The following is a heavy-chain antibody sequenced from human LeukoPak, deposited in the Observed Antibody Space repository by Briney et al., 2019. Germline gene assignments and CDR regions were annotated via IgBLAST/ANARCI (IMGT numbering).Heavy chain of an antibody. Sequence: GGSLRLSCAASGFTFSSYAVHWVRQAPGQGLEWVAFISYDGSNKYYADSVKGRFTISRDNSKNTLYLQMNSLRAEDTAVYYCASPYYYGSGSYPPPPYMDVWGKGTTVTVSS. CDR3: ASPYYYGSGSYPPPPYMDV. CDR1: GFTFSSYA. D-gene: IGHD3-10*01. J-gene: IGHJ6*03. V-gene: IGHV3-30*14. CDR2: ISYDGSNK.